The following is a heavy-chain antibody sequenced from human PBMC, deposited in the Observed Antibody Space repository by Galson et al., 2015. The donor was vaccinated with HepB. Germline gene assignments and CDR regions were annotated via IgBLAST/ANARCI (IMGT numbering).Heavy chain of an antibody. CDR2: IYYSGST. Sequence: LSLTCTVSGGSISSGGYYWSWIRQPPGKGLEWIGYIYYSGSTNYNPSLKSRVTISVDTSKNQFSLKLSSVTAADTAVYYCARQGYSSGWFDYWGQGTLVTVSS. CDR1: GGSISSGGYY. J-gene: IGHJ4*02. D-gene: IGHD6-19*01. V-gene: IGHV4-61*08. CDR3: ARQGYSSGWFDY.